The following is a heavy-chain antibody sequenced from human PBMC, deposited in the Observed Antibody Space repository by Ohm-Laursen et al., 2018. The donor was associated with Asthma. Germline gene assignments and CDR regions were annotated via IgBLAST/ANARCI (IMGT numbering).Heavy chain of an antibody. CDR2: IYYSGST. CDR1: GGSISSYY. Sequence: SDTLSLTCTVSGGSISSYYWSWIRQPPGKGLEWIGYIYYSGSTSYNPSLKSRVTISVDTSKNQFSLKLSSVTAADTAVYYCARVNYYDSSGYYSEFDYWGQGTLVTVSS. CDR3: ARVNYYDSSGYYSEFDY. D-gene: IGHD3-22*01. J-gene: IGHJ4*02. V-gene: IGHV4-59*07.